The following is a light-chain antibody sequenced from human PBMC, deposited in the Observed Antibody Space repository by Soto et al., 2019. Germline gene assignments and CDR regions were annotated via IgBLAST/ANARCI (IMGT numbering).Light chain of an antibody. V-gene: IGLV2-8*01. J-gene: IGLJ1*01. CDR2: EVN. CDR3: SSYTSSSTYV. Sequence: QSVLTQPPSASGSPGQSVAISCTGTSSDVGGYNYVSWYQQHPGKAPKLMIYEVNKRPSGVPDRFSGSKSGNTASLTVSGLQAEDEADYYCSSYTSSSTYVFGTGTKAT. CDR1: SSDVGGYNY.